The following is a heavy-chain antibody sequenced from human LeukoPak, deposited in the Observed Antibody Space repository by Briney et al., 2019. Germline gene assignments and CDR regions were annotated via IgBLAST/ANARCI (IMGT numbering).Heavy chain of an antibody. V-gene: IGHV4-59*01. CDR1: GGSISSYY. D-gene: IGHD3-22*01. Sequence: PSETLSLTCTVSGGSISSYYWSWIRQPPGKGLEWIGYIYYSGSTNYNPSLKSRVTISVDTSKNQFSLKLSSVTAADTAVYYCAAGKYYYDRSGYYYKRSVSGYFDLWGRGTLVTVSS. CDR3: AAGKYYYDRSGYYYKRSVSGYFDL. J-gene: IGHJ2*01. CDR2: IYYSGST.